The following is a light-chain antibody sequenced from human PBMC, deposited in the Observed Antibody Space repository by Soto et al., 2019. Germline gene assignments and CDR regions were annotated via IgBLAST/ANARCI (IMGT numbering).Light chain of an antibody. CDR1: GSDIGGYNY. Sequence: QYALTQPASVSGSPGQSITISCTGTGSDIGGYNYVSWYQQHPGKAPKVMIYEVSNRPSGVSNRFSASKSGNTASLTISGLQAEDEADYHCTSYTSSSSVVFGGGTKLTVL. CDR2: EVS. J-gene: IGLJ2*01. CDR3: TSYTSSSSVV. V-gene: IGLV2-14*01.